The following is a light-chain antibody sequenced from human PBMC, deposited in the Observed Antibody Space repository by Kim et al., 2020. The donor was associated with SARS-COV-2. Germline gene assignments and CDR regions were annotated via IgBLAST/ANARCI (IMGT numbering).Light chain of an antibody. Sequence: EIVLTQSPGTLSLSPGERATLSCRTSQTVTKNQLAWYQQKPGQAPRLLIYSASSRASGIPDRFSGSGSGTDFTLTISRLEPEDFAVYYCQQFDNWILTFGPGTKVDIK. CDR3: QQFDNWILT. CDR2: SAS. J-gene: IGKJ3*01. CDR1: QTVTKNQ. V-gene: IGKV3-20*01.